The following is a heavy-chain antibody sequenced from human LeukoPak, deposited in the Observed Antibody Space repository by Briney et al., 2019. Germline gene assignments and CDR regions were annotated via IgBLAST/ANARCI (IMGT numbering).Heavy chain of an antibody. J-gene: IGHJ4*02. Sequence: ASVKVSCKASGYTFTSYYMHWVRQAPGQGLEWMGIINPSGGSTSYAQKFQGRVTMTRDTSTSTVYMELSSLRSEDTAVYYCARDVGIAAAGGPPDYWGQGTLVTVSS. CDR3: ARDVGIAAAGGPPDY. V-gene: IGHV1-46*01. CDR1: GYTFTSYY. CDR2: INPSGGST. D-gene: IGHD6-13*01.